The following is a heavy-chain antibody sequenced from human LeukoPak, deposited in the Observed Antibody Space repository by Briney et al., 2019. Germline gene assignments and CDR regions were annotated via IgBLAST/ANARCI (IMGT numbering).Heavy chain of an antibody. Sequence: GESLKISCKGSGYSFTSYWIGWVRQMPGKGLEWMGIIYPGDPDTRYSPSFQGQVTISADKSISTAYLQWSSLKASDTAMYYCARTTSIAAAVGRYYFDYWGQGTLVTVSS. V-gene: IGHV5-51*01. D-gene: IGHD6-13*01. CDR2: IYPGDPDT. CDR3: ARTTSIAAAVGRYYFDY. CDR1: GYSFTSYW. J-gene: IGHJ4*02.